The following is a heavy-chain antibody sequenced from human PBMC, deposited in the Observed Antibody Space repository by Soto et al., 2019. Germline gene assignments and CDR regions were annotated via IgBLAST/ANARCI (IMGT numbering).Heavy chain of an antibody. J-gene: IGHJ4*02. CDR1: GFVFSDYA. CDR3: ASVPIWCGSSSCYTEGFDS. Sequence: EVQRLDSGGGWVQPGGSLRLSCVASGFVFSDYAMSWVRQAPGKGLEWVSAISAGGSDTYYADSVKGRFTVSRVNSKNTLYLQMNTLRAEDTAIYYCASVPIWCGSSSCYTEGFDSWGQGTLVTVSS. D-gene: IGHD2-2*01. V-gene: IGHV3-23*01. CDR2: ISAGGSDT.